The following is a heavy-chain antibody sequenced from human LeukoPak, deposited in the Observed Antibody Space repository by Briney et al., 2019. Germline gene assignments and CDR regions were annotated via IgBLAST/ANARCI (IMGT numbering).Heavy chain of an antibody. V-gene: IGHV4-59*01. J-gene: IGHJ5*02. Sequence: SETLSLTCTVSGGSISSYYWSWIRQPPGKGLEWIGYIHYSGSTNYKPSLKSRITISVDTSKNQFSLKLSSVSAADTAVYYCPRGGYYGSGNDFRFDPWGQGTLVTVSS. CDR3: PRGGYYGSGNDFRFDP. D-gene: IGHD3-10*01. CDR2: IHYSGST. CDR1: GGSISSYY.